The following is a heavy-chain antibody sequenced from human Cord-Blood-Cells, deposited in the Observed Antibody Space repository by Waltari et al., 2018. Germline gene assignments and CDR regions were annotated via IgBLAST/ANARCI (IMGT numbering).Heavy chain of an antibody. V-gene: IGHV2-70*01. J-gene: IGHJ6*02. D-gene: IGHD6-13*01. CDR1: GFSLSTSGMC. CDR3: ARMRAAAVYYYGMDV. Sequence: QVTLRESGPALVKPTQTLALTCTFSGFSLSTSGMCVSWIRQPPGKALEWLALIDWDDDKYYSTSLKTRLTISKDTSKNQVVLTMTNMDPVDTATYYWARMRAAAVYYYGMDVWGQGTTVTVSS. CDR2: IDWDDDK.